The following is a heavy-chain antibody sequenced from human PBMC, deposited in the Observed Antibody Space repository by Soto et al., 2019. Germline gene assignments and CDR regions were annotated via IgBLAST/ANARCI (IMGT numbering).Heavy chain of an antibody. Sequence: SETLSLTCAVSGGSISSSNWWSWVRQPPGKGLEWIGEIYHSGSTNYNPSLKSRVTISVDKSKNQFSLKLSSVTAADTAVYYCARDRGYSSSFVDYYYYYGMDVWGQGTPVTVSS. V-gene: IGHV4-4*02. CDR2: IYHSGST. CDR1: GGSISSSNW. D-gene: IGHD6-6*01. J-gene: IGHJ6*02. CDR3: ARDRGYSSSFVDYYYYYGMDV.